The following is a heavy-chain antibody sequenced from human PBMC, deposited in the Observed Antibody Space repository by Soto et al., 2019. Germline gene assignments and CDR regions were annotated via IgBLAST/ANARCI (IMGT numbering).Heavy chain of an antibody. CDR3: ARDTSGAFDI. J-gene: IGHJ3*02. Sequence: EVQLVESGGGLVQPGGSLRLSCAASGFTVSSNYMSWVRQAPGKGLEWVSVIYSGGSTYYADSVKGRFTISRHNSKNTVYLQMNSLGAEDTAVYYCARDTSGAFDIWGQGTMVTVSS. CDR1: GFTVSSNY. CDR2: IYSGGST. D-gene: IGHD3-10*01. V-gene: IGHV3-53*04.